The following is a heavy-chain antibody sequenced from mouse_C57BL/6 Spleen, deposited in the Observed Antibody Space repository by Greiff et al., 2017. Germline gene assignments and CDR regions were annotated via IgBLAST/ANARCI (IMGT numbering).Heavy chain of an antibody. V-gene: IGHV5-17*01. CDR2: ISSGSSTI. J-gene: IGHJ4*01. Sequence: EVKVVESGGGLVKPGGSLKLSCAASGFTFSDYGMHWVRQAPEKGLEWVAYISSGSSTIYYADTVKGRFTISRDNAKNTLFLQMTSLRSEDTAMYYCARAYSGYYAMDYWGQGTSVTVSS. CDR3: ARAYSGYYAMDY. CDR1: GFTFSDYG.